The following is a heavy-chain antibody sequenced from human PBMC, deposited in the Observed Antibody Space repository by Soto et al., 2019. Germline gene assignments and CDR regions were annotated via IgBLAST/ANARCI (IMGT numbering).Heavy chain of an antibody. V-gene: IGHV2-5*01. J-gene: IGHJ5*02. CDR2: IYWNDDK. D-gene: IGHD6-13*01. CDR1: GFSLSTSGVG. Sequence: QITLKESGPTLVKPTQTLTLTCTFSGFSLSTSGVGVGWIRQPPGKALEWLALIYWNDDKRYSPSLKSRLTITKDTSKNQVVLTMTNMDPVDTATYYCAHSGSSWFPGWFDPWGQGTLVTVSS. CDR3: AHSGSSWFPGWFDP.